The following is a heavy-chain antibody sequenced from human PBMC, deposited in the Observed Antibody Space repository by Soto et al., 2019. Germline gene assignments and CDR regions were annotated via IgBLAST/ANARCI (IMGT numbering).Heavy chain of an antibody. CDR2: ISGSGGST. Sequence: GGSLRLSCSASGFTFISYARSWFRQAPGKGLEWVSAISGSGGSTYYADSVKGRFTISRDNSKNTLYLQMNSLRAEDTAVYYCAKGKGCSSTSCYKGPHLDYWGQGTLVTVSS. J-gene: IGHJ4*02. V-gene: IGHV3-23*01. D-gene: IGHD2-2*02. CDR3: AKGKGCSSTSCYKGPHLDY. CDR1: GFTFISYA.